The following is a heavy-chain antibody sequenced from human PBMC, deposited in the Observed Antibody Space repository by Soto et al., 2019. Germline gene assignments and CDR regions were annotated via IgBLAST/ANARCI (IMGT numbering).Heavy chain of an antibody. CDR3: ARGLIAAAGTFDY. CDR2: IYHSGST. Sequence: PSETLSLTCAVSGGSISSSNWWSWVRQPPGKGLEWIGEIYHSGSTNYNPSLKSRVTISVDKSKNQFSLKLSSVTAADTAVYYCARGLIAAAGTFDYWGQGTLVTVSS. V-gene: IGHV4-4*02. J-gene: IGHJ4*02. D-gene: IGHD6-13*01. CDR1: GGSISSSNW.